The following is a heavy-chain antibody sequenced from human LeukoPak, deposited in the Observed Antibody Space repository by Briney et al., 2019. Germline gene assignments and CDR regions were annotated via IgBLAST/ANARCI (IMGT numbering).Heavy chain of an antibody. V-gene: IGHV3-30*18. D-gene: IGHD6-13*01. CDR3: AKESRAYSSSPGNYGMDV. CDR1: GFTFSSYG. Sequence: GRSLRLSCAASGFTFSSYGMHGVRQAPGKGLEWVAVISYDGSNKYYADSVKGRFTISRDNSKNTLYLQMNSLRAEDTAVYYCAKESRAYSSSPGNYGMDVWGQGTTVTVSS. J-gene: IGHJ6*02. CDR2: ISYDGSNK.